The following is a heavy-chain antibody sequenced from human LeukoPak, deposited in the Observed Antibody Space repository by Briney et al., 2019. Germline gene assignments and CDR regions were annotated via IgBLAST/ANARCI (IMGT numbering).Heavy chain of an antibody. V-gene: IGHV4-59*01. CDR2: IYYSGST. CDR1: GGSISSYY. Sequence: PSETLSLTCTVSGGSISSYYWSWIRQPPGKGPEWIGYIYYSGSTNYNPSLKSRVTISVDTSKNQFSLKLSSVTAADTAVYYCARASARAHDFWSGYYYYYYYMDVWGKGTTVTVSS. J-gene: IGHJ6*03. D-gene: IGHD3-3*01. CDR3: ARASARAHDFWSGYYYYYYYMDV.